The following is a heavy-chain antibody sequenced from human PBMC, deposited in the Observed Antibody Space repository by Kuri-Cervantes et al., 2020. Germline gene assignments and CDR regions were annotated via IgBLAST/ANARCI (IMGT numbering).Heavy chain of an antibody. CDR3: AHSDLGYCSGGSCHFDY. J-gene: IGHJ4*02. V-gene: IGHV2-5*02. CDR1: GFSLSTSGVG. Sequence: SGPTLVKPTQTLTLTCTFSGFSLSTSGVGVGWIRQPPGKTLEWLALIYWDDDKRYSPSLKSRPTITKDTSKNQVVLTMTNMDPVDTATYYCAHSDLGYCSGGSCHFDYWGQGTLVTVSS. D-gene: IGHD2-15*01. CDR2: IYWDDDK.